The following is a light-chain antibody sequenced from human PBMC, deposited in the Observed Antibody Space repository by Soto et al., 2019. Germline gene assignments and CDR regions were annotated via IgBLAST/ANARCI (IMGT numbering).Light chain of an antibody. V-gene: IGLV2-11*01. CDR3: CSYAGSYTLV. CDR2: DVN. CDR1: SSDVGAYDY. J-gene: IGLJ2*01. Sequence: QSALTQPPSASGSPGQSVTISCTGTSSDVGAYDYVSWYQQHPGKAPKLIIYDVNKRPSGVPDRFSGSKSGNTASLTISGLQTEDEADYYCCSYAGSYTLVFGGGTKLTVL.